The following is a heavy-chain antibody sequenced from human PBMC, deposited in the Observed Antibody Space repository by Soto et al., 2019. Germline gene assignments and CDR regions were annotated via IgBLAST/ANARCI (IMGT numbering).Heavy chain of an antibody. Sequence: SETLSVTCTVSGGSVSSGGYYWSWIRQHPGKGLEWIGYIYYSGSTYYNPSLKSRVTISVDTSKNQFSLKLSSVTAADTAVYYCARAGYSYGYDYWGQGTLVTVSS. D-gene: IGHD5-18*01. V-gene: IGHV4-30-4*08. CDR3: ARAGYSYGYDY. J-gene: IGHJ4*02. CDR2: IYYSGST. CDR1: GGSVSSGGYY.